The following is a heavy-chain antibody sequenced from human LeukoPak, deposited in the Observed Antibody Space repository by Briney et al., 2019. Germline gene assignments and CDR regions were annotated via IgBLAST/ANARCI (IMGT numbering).Heavy chain of an antibody. CDR2: ICYNGST. Sequence: SETLSLTCTVSGGSISSYYWSWIRQPPGKGLEWIGDICYNGSTTYNPSLKTRVTTPSDTSTNQISLKLTSVTAADTAVYYCARFGEVHQWLYPFDYWGQGTLVTVSS. V-gene: IGHV4-59*01. D-gene: IGHD6-19*01. CDR1: GGSISSYY. J-gene: IGHJ4*02. CDR3: ARFGEVHQWLYPFDY.